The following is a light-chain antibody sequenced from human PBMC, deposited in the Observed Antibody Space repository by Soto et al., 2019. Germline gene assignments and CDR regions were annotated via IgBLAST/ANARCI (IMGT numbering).Light chain of an antibody. Sequence: QLVLTQSPSATASLGASVKLTCTLSSGHNNYAIAWHQQQPEKGPRYLMKLNSDGSHSKGDGIPDRFSGSSSGAERYLTISDLQSEDEADYYCQTGGTGIQVFGGGTKLTVL. CDR1: SGHNNYA. V-gene: IGLV4-69*01. CDR3: QTGGTGIQV. CDR2: LNSDGSH. J-gene: IGLJ3*02.